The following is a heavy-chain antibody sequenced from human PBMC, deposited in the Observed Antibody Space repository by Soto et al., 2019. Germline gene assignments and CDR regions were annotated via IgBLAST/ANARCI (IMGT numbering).Heavy chain of an antibody. Sequence: SGPTLVNPTQTLTLTCTFSGFSLTSNDVGVGWIRQPPGKALEWLALIYWDDDKRYSPSLKSRLTITKGTSKNQVVLRMTNMDPVDTATYCCAHSRYSRSSFDYWGQGTLVTVSS. D-gene: IGHD6-6*01. J-gene: IGHJ4*02. CDR1: GFSLTSNDVG. CDR2: IYWDDDK. CDR3: AHSRYSRSSFDY. V-gene: IGHV2-5*02.